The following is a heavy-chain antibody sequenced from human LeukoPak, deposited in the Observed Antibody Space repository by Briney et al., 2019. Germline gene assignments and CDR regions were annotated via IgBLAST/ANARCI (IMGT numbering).Heavy chain of an antibody. J-gene: IGHJ4*02. V-gene: IGHV3-21*01. CDR2: ISSSSSYI. Sequence: PGGSLRLSCAASGFTFSSYSMNWVRQAPGKGLEWVSSISSSSSYIYYADSVKGRFTISRDNAKNSLYLQMNSLRAEDTAVYYCARVWRVGATRYFDYWGQGTLVTVSS. CDR1: GFTFSSYS. CDR3: ARVWRVGATRYFDY. D-gene: IGHD1-26*01.